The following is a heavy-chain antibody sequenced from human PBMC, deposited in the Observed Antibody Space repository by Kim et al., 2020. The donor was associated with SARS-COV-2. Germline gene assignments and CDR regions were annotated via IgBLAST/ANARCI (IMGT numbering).Heavy chain of an antibody. D-gene: IGHD2-15*01. V-gene: IGHV5-51*01. J-gene: IGHJ4*02. Sequence: SPSFRGQVTISADKSINTAYLQWSSLKASDTAMYYCARAAGVAPIWNYVDYWGQGTLVTVSS. CDR3: ARAAGVAPIWNYVDY.